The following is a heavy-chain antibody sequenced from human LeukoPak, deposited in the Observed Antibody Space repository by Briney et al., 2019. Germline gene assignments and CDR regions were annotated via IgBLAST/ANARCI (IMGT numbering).Heavy chain of an antibody. D-gene: IGHD6-13*01. J-gene: IGHJ4*02. V-gene: IGHV3-23*01. CDR2: ISGSGAST. CDR1: GFTFSNYA. CDR3: AKSIIAAAGKLDY. Sequence: GGSLRLSCAASGFTFSNYAMGWVRQAPGKGLEWVSAISGSGASTYYADSVKGRFTFSRDNSKNTLYLQMNSLRAEDTAVYYCAKSIIAAAGKLDYWGQGTLVTVSS.